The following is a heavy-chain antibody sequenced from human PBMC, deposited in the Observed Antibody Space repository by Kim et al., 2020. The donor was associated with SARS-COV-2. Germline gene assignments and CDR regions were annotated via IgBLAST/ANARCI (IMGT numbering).Heavy chain of an antibody. CDR3: ARQSGSSSWADY. V-gene: IGHV5-51*01. D-gene: IGHD6-13*01. Sequence: IYSPSFQGQVTIAADKSISTAYLQWSSLKASDTAMYYCARQSGSSSWADYWGQGTLVTVSS. J-gene: IGHJ4*02.